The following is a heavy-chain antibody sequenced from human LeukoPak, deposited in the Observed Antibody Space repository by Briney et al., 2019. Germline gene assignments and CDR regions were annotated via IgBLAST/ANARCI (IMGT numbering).Heavy chain of an antibody. CDR2: FYRDGDT. CDR3: ARGTQNYYYYGLDV. V-gene: IGHV3-66*01. Sequence: GGSLRLSCAASGFTVSSNYMSWVRKAPGKGLEGVSVFYRDGDTFYADSVKGRFTISRDNSKNTLHLQMDSLRAEDTAVYYCARGTQNYYYYGLDVWGQGTTVTVSS. CDR1: GFTVSSNY. J-gene: IGHJ6*02.